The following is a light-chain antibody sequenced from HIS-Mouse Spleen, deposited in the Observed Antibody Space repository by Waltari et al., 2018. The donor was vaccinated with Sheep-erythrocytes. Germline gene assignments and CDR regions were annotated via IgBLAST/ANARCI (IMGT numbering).Light chain of an antibody. Sequence: AIQITQAPSSLSASVGDRVPITCRASPGIRNDLGWYQQKPGKAPKLLIYAASSLQSGVPSRFSGSGSGTDFTLTISSLQPEDFATYYCLQDYNYPFTFGPGTKVDIK. CDR1: PGIRND. V-gene: IGKV1-6*01. CDR3: LQDYNYPFT. J-gene: IGKJ3*01. CDR2: AAS.